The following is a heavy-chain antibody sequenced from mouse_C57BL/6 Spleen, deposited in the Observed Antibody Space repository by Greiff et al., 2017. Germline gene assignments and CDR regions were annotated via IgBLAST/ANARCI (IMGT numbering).Heavy chain of an antibody. J-gene: IGHJ4*01. CDR2: ISSGSSTI. Sequence: EVKVVESGGGLVKPGGSLKLSCAASGFTFSDYGMHWVRQAPEKGLEWVAYISSGSSTIYYADTVKGRFTISSDNAKNTLFLQMTSLRSEDTAKYYCVRNPNYYGSSDEGFYAMYYWGQGTSVTVSS. CDR3: VRNPNYYGSSDEGFYAMYY. CDR1: GFTFSDYG. V-gene: IGHV5-17*01. D-gene: IGHD1-1*01.